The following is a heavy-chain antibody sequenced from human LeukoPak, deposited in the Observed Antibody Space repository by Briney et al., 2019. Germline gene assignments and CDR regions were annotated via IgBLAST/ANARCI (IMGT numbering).Heavy chain of an antibody. D-gene: IGHD3-10*01. CDR3: ARDLYGSGSYYNY. CDR2: IYHSGSP. Sequence: SETLSLTCTVSGYPISSGYYWGWIRQPPGKGLEWIGSIYHSGSPYYNPPLKSRVTISVDTSKNQFSLKLNSVTAADTAVYYCARDLYGSGSYYNYWGQGTLVTVSS. CDR1: GYPISSGYY. V-gene: IGHV4-38-2*02. J-gene: IGHJ4*02.